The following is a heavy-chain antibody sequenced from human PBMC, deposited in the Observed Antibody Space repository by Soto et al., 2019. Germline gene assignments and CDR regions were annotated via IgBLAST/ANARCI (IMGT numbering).Heavy chain of an antibody. D-gene: IGHD5-12*01. J-gene: IGHJ4*02. CDR1: GYTFTSYG. CDR3: ARAVSGYSGYDFLYY. V-gene: IGHV1-18*01. Sequence: GASVKVSCKASGYTFTSYGISWVRQAPGQGLEWMGWISAYNGNTNYAQKLQGRVTMTTDTSTSTAYMELRSLRSDDTAVYYCARAVSGYSGYDFLYYWGQGTLVTVSS. CDR2: ISAYNGNT.